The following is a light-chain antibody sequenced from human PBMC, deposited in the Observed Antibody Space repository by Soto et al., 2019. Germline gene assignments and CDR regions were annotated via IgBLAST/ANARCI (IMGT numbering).Light chain of an antibody. J-gene: IGLJ3*02. CDR3: SSYTTSSTLV. CDR1: SSDVGGYNY. Sequence: QSVLTQPASVSGSPGQSITISCTGTSSDVGGYNYVSWYQQHPGKAPKVMIYEVSNRPSGVSNRFSGSKSGNTASLTISGLQAEDEADYYCSSYTTSSTLVLGGGTKLTVL. V-gene: IGLV2-14*01. CDR2: EVS.